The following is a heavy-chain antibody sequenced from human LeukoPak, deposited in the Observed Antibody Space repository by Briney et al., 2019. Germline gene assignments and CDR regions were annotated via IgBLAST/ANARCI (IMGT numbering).Heavy chain of an antibody. Sequence: GGSLRLSCAASGFTFNIYAMSWVRQAPGKGLEWVSAITGNSGHTYYADSVKGRFTISRDNAKNSLYLQMNSLRAEDTAVYYCARDADIGVRGKGDWFDPWGQGTLVTVSS. CDR3: ARDADIGVRGKGDWFDP. D-gene: IGHD3-10*01. CDR1: GFTFNIYA. J-gene: IGHJ5*02. V-gene: IGHV3-23*01. CDR2: ITGNSGHT.